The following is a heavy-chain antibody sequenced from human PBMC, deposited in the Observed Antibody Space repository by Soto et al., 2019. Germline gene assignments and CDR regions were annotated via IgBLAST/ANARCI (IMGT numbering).Heavy chain of an antibody. V-gene: IGHV3-7*05. CDR2: IKQDGSEK. CDR1: GCTLSNYW. CDR3: MTTVTTFGC. Sequence: GGSLRLSYTATGCTLSNYWMNWVRQAPEKGLEWVANIKQDGSEKNYVDSVKGRFTISRDNAKNSLYLQMNSLRVDDTAMYYCMTTVTTFGCWGQGTLVTVSS. J-gene: IGHJ4*02. D-gene: IGHD4-17*01.